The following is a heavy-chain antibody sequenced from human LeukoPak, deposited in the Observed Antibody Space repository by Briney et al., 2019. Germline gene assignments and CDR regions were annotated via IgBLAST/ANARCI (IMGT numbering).Heavy chain of an antibody. CDR2: IWYDGSNK. CDR1: GFTFSNYG. Sequence: GGSLRLSCAASGFTFSNYGMHWVRQAPGKGLEWVAVIWYDGSNKYYVDSVKGRFTISRDNSKNTLYLQMNSLRAEDTAVYYCARSALSHGWLQHDYWGQGTLVTVSS. V-gene: IGHV3-33*01. CDR3: ARSALSHGWLQHDY. D-gene: IGHD5-24*01. J-gene: IGHJ4*02.